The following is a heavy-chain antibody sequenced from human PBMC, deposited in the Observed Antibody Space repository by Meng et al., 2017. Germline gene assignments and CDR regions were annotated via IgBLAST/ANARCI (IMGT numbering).Heavy chain of an antibody. CDR3: ARAADSSDIVVVPAAMVGYLGDY. CDR1: GYTFTSYY. Sequence: ASVKVSCKASGYTFTSYYMHGVRQAPGQGLEWMGMINPSGSSTSYAQKFQGRVTMTRDTSTSTVYMELSSLRSEDTAVYYCARAADSSDIVVVPAAMVGYLGDYWGQGTLVTVSS. D-gene: IGHD2-2*01. CDR2: INPSGSST. J-gene: IGHJ4*02. V-gene: IGHV1-46*01.